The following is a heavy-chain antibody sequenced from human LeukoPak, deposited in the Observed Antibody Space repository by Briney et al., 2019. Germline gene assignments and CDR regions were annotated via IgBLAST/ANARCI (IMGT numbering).Heavy chain of an antibody. J-gene: IGHJ4*02. V-gene: IGHV1-18*01. D-gene: IGHD5-12*01. CDR3: ARTSHYVDIAATIPYGIYYFDY. CDR2: ISTYNGNT. Sequence: ASVKVSCKASGYTFTSYAISWVRQAPGQGLEWMGWISTYNGNTNYAQKLQGRVTMTRDTSISTAYMELSRLTSDDTAVYYCARTSHYVDIAATIPYGIYYFDYWGQGTLVAVSS. CDR1: GYTFTSYA.